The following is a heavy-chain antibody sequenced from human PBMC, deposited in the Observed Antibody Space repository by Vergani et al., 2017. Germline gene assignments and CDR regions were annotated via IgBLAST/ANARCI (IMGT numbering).Heavy chain of an antibody. CDR3: ARGPAAAAHKIYYYYGMDV. V-gene: IGHV4-4*07. Sequence: QVQLQESGPGLVKPSETLSLTCTVSGGSISSYYWSWIRQPAGKGLEWIGRIYTSGSTNYNPSLKSRVTMSVDTSKNQFSLKLSSVTAADTAVYYCARGPAAAAHKIYYYYGMDVWGQGTTVTVSS. D-gene: IGHD6-13*01. CDR1: GGSISSYY. CDR2: IYTSGST. J-gene: IGHJ6*02.